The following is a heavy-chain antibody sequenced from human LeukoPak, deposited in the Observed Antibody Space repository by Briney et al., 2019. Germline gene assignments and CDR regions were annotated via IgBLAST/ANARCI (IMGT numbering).Heavy chain of an antibody. CDR2: VSYTGRT. CDR3: ARLLEKCIRGGPDYFDG. J-gene: IGHJ3*01. V-gene: IGHV4-59*11. D-gene: IGHD2-15*01. Sequence: SETLSLTCTVSGGSLSGHYWSWIRQPPGKRLEWIGYVSYTGRTKYNPSLQSRVTISIDTSKSQFSLKLTSVTSADTAVYSCARLLEKCIRGGPDYFDGWGQRKKV. CDR1: GGSLSGHY.